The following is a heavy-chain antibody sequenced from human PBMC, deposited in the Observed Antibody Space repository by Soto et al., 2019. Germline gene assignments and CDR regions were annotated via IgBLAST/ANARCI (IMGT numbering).Heavy chain of an antibody. CDR1: GYTFTSYY. CDR2: INPSGGST. D-gene: IGHD2-2*01. V-gene: IGHV1-46*03. CDR3: ARGVRDIVVVPGEKHGDYYYYMDV. J-gene: IGHJ6*03. Sequence: ASVKVSCKASGYTFTSYYMHWVRQAPGQGLEWMGIINPSGGSTSYAQKFQGRVTMTRDTSTSTVYMELSSLRSEDTAVYYCARGVRDIVVVPGEKHGDYYYYMDVWGKGTTVTVSS.